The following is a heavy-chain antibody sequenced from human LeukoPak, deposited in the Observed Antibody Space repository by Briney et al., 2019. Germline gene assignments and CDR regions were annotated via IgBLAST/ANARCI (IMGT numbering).Heavy chain of an antibody. J-gene: IGHJ4*02. CDR3: AKDGGRVRPAMIDY. Sequence: GGSLRLSCAASGFTFDDYAMHWVRQAPGKGLEWVSGISWNSGSIGYADSVKGRFTISRDNAKNSLYLQMNSLRAEDTALYYCAKDGGRVRPAMIDYWGQGTLVTVSS. V-gene: IGHV3-9*01. D-gene: IGHD5-18*01. CDR1: GFTFDDYA. CDR2: ISWNSGSI.